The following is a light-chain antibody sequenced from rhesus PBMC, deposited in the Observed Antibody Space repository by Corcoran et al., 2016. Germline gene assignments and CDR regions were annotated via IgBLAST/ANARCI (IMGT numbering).Light chain of an antibody. J-gene: IGKJ3*01. V-gene: IGKV1-74*01. CDR1: ENVNNY. CDR3: QHGYGTPFT. Sequence: DIQMTQSPSSLSASVGDRVTITCRASENVNNYLNWYQQKQGKAPKLLLYKASTLQSGVPSRFSGSGSGTDYTFTISSLQPEDVATYYCQHGYGTPFTFGPGTKLDIK. CDR2: KAS.